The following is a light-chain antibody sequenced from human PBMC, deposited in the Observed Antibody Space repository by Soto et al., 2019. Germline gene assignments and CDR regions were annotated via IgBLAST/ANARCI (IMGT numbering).Light chain of an antibody. CDR1: QSVPTY. CDR3: QQRSNWPPYT. CDR2: DAS. V-gene: IGKV3-11*01. J-gene: IGKJ2*01. Sequence: EIMLTQSPATLSLSPGERATLSCRASQSVPTYLTWYQQKPGQAPRLLIYDASNGATGIPARSSGSGSGTDFTLTISSLEPEEFAVYYCQQRSNWPPYTFGQGTKLEIK.